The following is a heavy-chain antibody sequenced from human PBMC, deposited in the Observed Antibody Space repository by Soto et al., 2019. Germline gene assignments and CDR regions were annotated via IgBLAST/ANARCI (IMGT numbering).Heavy chain of an antibody. J-gene: IGHJ3*02. D-gene: IGHD3-10*01. CDR1: GGTLSSYA. CDR2: IIPIFGTA. CDR3: ARDYGSGSYSARGRAFDI. V-gene: IGHV1-69*06. Sequence: SVKVSFKASGGTLSSYAISWVRQAPGQGLEWMGGIIPIFGTANYAQKFQVRVTITADKSTSTAYMELSSLRSEYKAVYYCARDYGSGSYSARGRAFDIWGQGTMVTVSS.